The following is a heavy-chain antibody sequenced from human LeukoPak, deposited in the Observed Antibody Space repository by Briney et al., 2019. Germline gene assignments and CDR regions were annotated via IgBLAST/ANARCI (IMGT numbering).Heavy chain of an antibody. D-gene: IGHD1-26*01. CDR3: ARVVGAFYYYYGMDV. J-gene: IGHJ6*02. CDR2: IYYSGST. CDR1: GGSVSSGSYY. V-gene: IGHV4-61*01. Sequence: SETLSLTCTVSGGSVSSGSYYWSWIRQPPGKGLEWIGYIYYSGSTNYNPSLKSRVTISVDTSKNQFSRKLSSVTAADTAVYYCARVVGAFYYYYGMDVWGQGTTVTVSS.